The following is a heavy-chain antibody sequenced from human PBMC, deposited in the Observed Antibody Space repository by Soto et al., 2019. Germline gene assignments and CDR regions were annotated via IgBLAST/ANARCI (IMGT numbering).Heavy chain of an antibody. CDR2: IYYSGST. D-gene: IGHD2-8*01. Sequence: PSETLSLTCTVSGGSISSSSYYWGWIRQPPGKGLEWIGSIYYSGSTYYNPSLKSRVTISVDTSKNQFSLKLSSVTAADTAVYYCARTSGVTGWFDPWGQGTLVTVS. J-gene: IGHJ5*02. CDR1: GGSISSSSYY. CDR3: ARTSGVTGWFDP. V-gene: IGHV4-39*01.